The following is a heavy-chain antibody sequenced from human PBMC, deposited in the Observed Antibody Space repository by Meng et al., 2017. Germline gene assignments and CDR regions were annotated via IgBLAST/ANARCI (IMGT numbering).Heavy chain of an antibody. CDR1: GGSISSSSYY. D-gene: IGHD3-9*01. CDR2: IYYSGST. V-gene: IGHV4-39*07. Sequence: SETLSLTCTVSGGSISSSSYYWGWIRQPPGKGLEWIGSIYYSGSTYYNPSLKSRVTISVDTSKNQFSLKLSSVTAADTAVYYCARDRYKDFDWLQNGMDVWGQGTTVTGSS. J-gene: IGHJ6*02. CDR3: ARDRYKDFDWLQNGMDV.